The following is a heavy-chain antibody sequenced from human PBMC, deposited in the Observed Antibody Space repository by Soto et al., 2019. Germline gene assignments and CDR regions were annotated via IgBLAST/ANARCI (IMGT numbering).Heavy chain of an antibody. Sequence: EVQLLESGGGLVQPGGSLRLSCATSGFPFRNYAMSWVRQTPGKGLEWVSAIDGSGDSTYYADSVKGRFTISRDNSANMVNLQRESLRAGRKGMYIRAKDRGWTYYFEYWGQGKRVTGS. CDR1: GFPFRNYA. V-gene: IGHV3-23*01. CDR2: IDGSGDST. CDR3: AKDRGWTYYFEY. J-gene: IGHJ4*02. D-gene: IGHD2-15*01.